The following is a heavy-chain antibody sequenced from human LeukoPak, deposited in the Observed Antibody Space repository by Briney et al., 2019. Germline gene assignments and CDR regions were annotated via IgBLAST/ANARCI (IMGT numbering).Heavy chain of an antibody. CDR1: GGSVSSGSYY. J-gene: IGHJ5*02. CDR3: ARGVDHTGWFDP. V-gene: IGHV4-30-2*01. Sequence: SETLSLTCTVSGGSVSSGSYYWSWIRQPPGKGLEWIGYIYHSGSTYYNPSLKSRVTISVDRSKNQFSLKLSSVTAADTAVYYCARGVDHTGWFDPWGQGTLVTVSS. D-gene: IGHD5-18*01. CDR2: IYHSGST.